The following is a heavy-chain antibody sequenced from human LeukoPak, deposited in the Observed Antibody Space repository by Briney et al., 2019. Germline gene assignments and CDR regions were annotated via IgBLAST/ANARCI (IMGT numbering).Heavy chain of an antibody. D-gene: IGHD6-13*01. CDR1: GYTFTSYY. Sequence: ASVKVSCKASGYTFTSYYMHWVRQAPGQGLEWMGIINPSGGSTSYAQKFQGRVTMTRGTSTSTVYTELSSLRSEDTAVYYCARDNSTYSSSWYLIYNWFDPWGQGALVTVSS. CDR2: INPSGGST. J-gene: IGHJ5*02. V-gene: IGHV1-46*01. CDR3: ARDNSTYSSSWYLIYNWFDP.